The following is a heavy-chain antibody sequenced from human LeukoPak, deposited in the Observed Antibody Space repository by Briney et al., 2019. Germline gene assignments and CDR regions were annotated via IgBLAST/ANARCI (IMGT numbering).Heavy chain of an antibody. CDR1: GGSISSRSYY. D-gene: IGHD3-22*01. V-gene: IGHV4-39*07. CDR2: IYNSEST. Sequence: SESLSLTCTVSGGSISSRSYYWGWIPQPPGKGLEWIGSIYNSESTYYNPSLKSRVTISVDTSKNQLSLKVSSVTAADTAVYYCASGEPRYSSRIVVGDNWGQGTLVTVSS. J-gene: IGHJ4*02. CDR3: ASGEPRYSSRIVVGDN.